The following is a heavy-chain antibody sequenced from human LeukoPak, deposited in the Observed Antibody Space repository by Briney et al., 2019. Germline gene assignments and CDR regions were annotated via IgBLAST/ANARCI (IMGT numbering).Heavy chain of an antibody. CDR2: INTNTGNP. CDR1: GYTFTSYA. J-gene: IGHJ6*02. CDR3: ARPFPTLRRYCSGGSCSLHDYYYYGMDV. D-gene: IGHD2-15*01. V-gene: IGHV7-4-1*02. Sequence: ASVKVSCKASGYTFTSYAMNWVRQAPGQGLEWMGWINTNTGNPTYAQGFTGRFVFSLDTSVSTAYLQISSLKAEDTAVYYCARPFPTLRRYCSGGSCSLHDYYYYGMDVWGQGTTVTVSS.